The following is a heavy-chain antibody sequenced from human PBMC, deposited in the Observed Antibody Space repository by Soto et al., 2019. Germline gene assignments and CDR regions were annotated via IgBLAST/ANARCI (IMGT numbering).Heavy chain of an antibody. CDR1: GVTFGSYA. V-gene: IGHV3-23*01. D-gene: IGHD6-19*01. CDR3: AKEWITHSCGRGYFDF. J-gene: IGHJ4*02. Sequence: GGSLRLSCTASGVTFGSYAMSWVGQAPGKGLEWVSTVTSSASSTYYADSVKGRFTISRDDSKNTLYLQMNSLRAQDTAIYYCAKEWITHSCGRGYFDFWGQGTLVTVSS. CDR2: VTSSASST.